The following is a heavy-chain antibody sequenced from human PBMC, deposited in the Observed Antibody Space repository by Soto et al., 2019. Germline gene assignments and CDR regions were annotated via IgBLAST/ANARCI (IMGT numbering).Heavy chain of an antibody. J-gene: IGHJ6*02. CDR2: IYYSGST. CDR1: GGSISSYY. CDR3: ARDEGPYVAVAGYYGMDV. Sequence: QVQLQESGPGLVKPSETLSLTCTVSGGSISSYYWSWIRQPPGKGLEWIGYIYYSGSTNYNPSLKRRVTISVDTSKNQFSLKLSSVTAADTAVYYCARDEGPYVAVAGYYGMDVWGQGTTVTVSS. V-gene: IGHV4-59*01. D-gene: IGHD6-19*01.